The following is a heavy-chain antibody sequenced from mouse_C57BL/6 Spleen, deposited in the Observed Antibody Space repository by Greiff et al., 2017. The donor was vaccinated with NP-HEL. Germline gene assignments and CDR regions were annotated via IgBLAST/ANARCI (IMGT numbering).Heavy chain of an antibody. J-gene: IGHJ4*01. V-gene: IGHV1-4*01. CDR1: GYTFTSYT. CDR2: INPSSGYT. Sequence: VQLHQSGAELARPGASVKMSCKASGYTFTSYTMHWVKQRPGQGLEWIGYINPSSGYTKYNKKFKDKATLTADKSSSTAYMQLSSLTSEDAAVYYCARDGSMDAMDYWGQGTSVTVSS. D-gene: IGHD1-1*01. CDR3: ARDGSMDAMDY.